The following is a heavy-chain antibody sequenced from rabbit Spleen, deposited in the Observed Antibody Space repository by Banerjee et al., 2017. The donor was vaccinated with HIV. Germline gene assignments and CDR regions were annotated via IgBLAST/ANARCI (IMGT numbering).Heavy chain of an antibody. V-gene: IGHV1S40*01. D-gene: IGHD4-1*01. Sequence: QSVEESGGDLVKPEGSLTLTCTASGLSLSSRYYMCWVRQAPGKGLEWIACIYAGSSGETYYASWAKGRFTISKTSSTTVTLQVTRLTAADTATYFCARDLAGVIGWNFNLWGQGTLVTVS. J-gene: IGHJ4*01. CDR2: IYAGSSGET. CDR1: GLSLSSRYY. CDR3: ARDLAGVIGWNFNL.